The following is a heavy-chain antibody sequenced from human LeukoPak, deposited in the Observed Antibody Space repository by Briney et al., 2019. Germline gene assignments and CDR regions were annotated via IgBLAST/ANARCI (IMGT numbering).Heavy chain of an antibody. CDR1: GASFSSYY. CDR3: ARTTEAHSWQTRYYSYYMDV. Sequence: SETLSLTCTVSGASFSSYYWSWLRQPPGKGLEWIAYIFYNGNTKYNPSLKSRVTISVDTSKTQFSLKVSSVTAADTAVYYCARTTEAHSWQTRYYSYYMDVWGKGTTVTVSS. V-gene: IGHV4-59*01. D-gene: IGHD6-13*01. CDR2: IFYNGNT. J-gene: IGHJ6*03.